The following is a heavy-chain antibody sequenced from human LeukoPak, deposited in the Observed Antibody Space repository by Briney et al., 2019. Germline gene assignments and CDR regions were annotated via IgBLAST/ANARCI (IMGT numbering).Heavy chain of an antibody. V-gene: IGHV3-30*04. J-gene: IGHJ6*02. D-gene: IGHD1-1*01. CDR2: ISFDGSNE. CDR3: ARDPPAAATGNYYGMDV. CDR1: GFPFSNYD. Sequence: GGSLRLSCAVSGFPFSNYDMHWVRQAPGKGLEWVAAISFDGSNEYYADFVRGRFTISRDTSKNTLYLQMSSLRGDDAAVYYCARDPPAAATGNYYGMDVWGQGTTVTVS.